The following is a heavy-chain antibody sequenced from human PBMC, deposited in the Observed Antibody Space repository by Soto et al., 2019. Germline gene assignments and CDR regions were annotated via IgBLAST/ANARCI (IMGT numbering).Heavy chain of an antibody. CDR2: ISYDGSNK. V-gene: IGHV3-30-3*01. D-gene: IGHD2-2*01. Sequence: QVQLVESGGGVVQPGRSLRLSCAASGFTFSSYAMHWVRQAPGKGLEWVAVISYDGSNKYYADSVKGRFTISRDNSKNTLYLQMNSLRAEDTAVYYCARDKVVLYQLLSSHYYYYGMDVWGKGTTVTVSS. CDR1: GFTFSSYA. CDR3: ARDKVVLYQLLSSHYYYYGMDV. J-gene: IGHJ6*04.